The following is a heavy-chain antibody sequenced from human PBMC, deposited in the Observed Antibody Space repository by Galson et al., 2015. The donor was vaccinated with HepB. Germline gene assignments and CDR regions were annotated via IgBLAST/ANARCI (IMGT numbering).Heavy chain of an antibody. CDR3: TIESGGPFDY. Sequence: SLRLSCAASGFTFGDYAMSWVRQAPGKGLEWLGFIRKKAYGGTTEYAASVKGRFTISRDDSKSIAYLQMNSLKTEDTAVYYCTIESGGPFDYWGQGTLVTVSS. D-gene: IGHD2-15*01. CDR1: GFTFGDYA. V-gene: IGHV3-49*04. CDR2: IRKKAYGGTT. J-gene: IGHJ4*02.